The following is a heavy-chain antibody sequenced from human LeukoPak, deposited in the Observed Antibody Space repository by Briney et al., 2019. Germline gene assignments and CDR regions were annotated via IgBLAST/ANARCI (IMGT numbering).Heavy chain of an antibody. Sequence: GGSLRLSCASSGFTISDYAMTWVRQAPGKGLEWVSSISGITGRTYYADSVKGLFTISRDNSKNTLYLQMNSLRAGDTAIYYCAKGGAYYDFCLGSWGQGTLVTVSS. D-gene: IGHD3-3*01. CDR3: AKGGAYYDFCLGS. CDR2: ISGITGRT. J-gene: IGHJ4*02. CDR1: GFTISDYA. V-gene: IGHV3-23*01.